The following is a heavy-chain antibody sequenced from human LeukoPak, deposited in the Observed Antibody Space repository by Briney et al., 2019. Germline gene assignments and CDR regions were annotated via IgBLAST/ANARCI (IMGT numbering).Heavy chain of an antibody. CDR1: GFTFSSYW. CDR3: EAAADDLDY. J-gene: IGHJ4*02. V-gene: IGHV3-74*01. Sequence: GGSLRLSCAASGFTFSSYWMHWVRQAPGKGLVWVSRVNSDGSSTSYADSVKGRFTISRDNAKNTLYLQMNSLRAEDTAVYYCEAAADDLDYWGQGTLVTVSS. CDR2: VNSDGSST. D-gene: IGHD6-13*01.